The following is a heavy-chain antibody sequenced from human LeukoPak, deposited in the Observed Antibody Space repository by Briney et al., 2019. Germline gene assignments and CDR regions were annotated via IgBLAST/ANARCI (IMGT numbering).Heavy chain of an antibody. V-gene: IGHV3-30*09. CDR2: ISYDGTNK. CDR1: GFTFSSYA. J-gene: IGHJ5*02. D-gene: IGHD3-3*02. Sequence: GSLRLSCAASGFTFSSYAMHWVRQAPGKGLEWVTVISYDGTNKYYADTVKGRFAISRDNSKNTLYLQMNSLRVEDTAVYYCARDRLAKTEKNWFAPWGQETLVPVP. CDR3: ARDRLAKTEKNWFAP.